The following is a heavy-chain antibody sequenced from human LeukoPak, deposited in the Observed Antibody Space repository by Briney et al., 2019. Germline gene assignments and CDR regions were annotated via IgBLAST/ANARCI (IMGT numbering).Heavy chain of an antibody. V-gene: IGHV3-23*01. CDR1: GFTFSRYA. CDR3: ANDRSGDYGKNWFGP. Sequence: PGGSLRLSCAASGFTFSRYAMSGVRHAPGKGRERVSAISGSGGSTYYGDSVKGGFTIYRDNYKNTLYLQMHRLRAEDRAVYYCANDRSGDYGKNWFGPWGQGSLVTVSS. D-gene: IGHD4-17*01. CDR2: ISGSGGST. J-gene: IGHJ5*02.